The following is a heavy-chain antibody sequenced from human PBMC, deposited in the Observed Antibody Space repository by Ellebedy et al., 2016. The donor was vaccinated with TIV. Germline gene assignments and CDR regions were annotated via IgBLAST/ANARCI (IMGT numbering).Heavy chain of an antibody. J-gene: IGHJ4*02. D-gene: IGHD3-9*01. V-gene: IGHV3-74*01. Sequence: GESLKISCAASGFTLSGYWMHWVRQVPGKGLMWVSHINTDGSSTSYADSVEGRFTITRDNAKKTLYLEMSSLRPEDTAVYYCTRESFRYFDWDLWGQGTLVTVSS. CDR3: TRESFRYFDWDL. CDR2: INTDGSST. CDR1: GFTLSGYW.